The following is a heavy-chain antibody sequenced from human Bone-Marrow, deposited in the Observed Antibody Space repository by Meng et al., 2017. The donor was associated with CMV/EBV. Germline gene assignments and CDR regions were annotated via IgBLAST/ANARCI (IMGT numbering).Heavy chain of an antibody. CDR3: ARITSFFGVANGWFDP. Sequence: GASLKIFCAASGFTVSSNYMSWVRQAPGKGLEWVSVIYSGGSTYYADSVKGRFTISRDNSKNTLYLQMNSLRAEDTAVYYCARITSFFGVANGWFDPWGHGTLVTVSS. J-gene: IGHJ5*02. CDR1: GFTVSSNY. CDR2: IYSGGST. V-gene: IGHV3-53*01. D-gene: IGHD3-3*02.